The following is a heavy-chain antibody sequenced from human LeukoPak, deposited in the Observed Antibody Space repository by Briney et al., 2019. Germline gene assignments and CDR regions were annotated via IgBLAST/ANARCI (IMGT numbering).Heavy chain of an antibody. CDR3: ARTVVVVPAADPRGWFDP. CDR1: GYTFTSYG. CDR2: ISAYNGNT. Sequence: EASVKVSCKASGYTFTSYGISWVRQAPGQGLEWMGWISAYNGNTNYAQKLQGRVTMTTDTSTSTAYMELRSLRSDDTAVYYCARTVVVVPAADPRGWFDPWGQGTLVTVSS. D-gene: IGHD2-2*01. V-gene: IGHV1-18*01. J-gene: IGHJ5*02.